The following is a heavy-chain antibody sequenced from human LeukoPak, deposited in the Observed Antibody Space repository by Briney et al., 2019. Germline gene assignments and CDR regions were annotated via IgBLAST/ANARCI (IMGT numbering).Heavy chain of an antibody. V-gene: IGHV1-69*04. CDR3: ARGGRQLVPGFDP. CDR2: IIPIFGIA. CDR1: GGTFSSYA. Sequence: SVKVSCKASGGTFSSYAISWVRQAPGQGLEWMGRIIPIFGIANYAQKFQGRVTITADKSTSTAYMELSNLRSEDTAVYYCARGGRQLVPGFDPWGQGTLVTVSS. J-gene: IGHJ5*02. D-gene: IGHD6-13*01.